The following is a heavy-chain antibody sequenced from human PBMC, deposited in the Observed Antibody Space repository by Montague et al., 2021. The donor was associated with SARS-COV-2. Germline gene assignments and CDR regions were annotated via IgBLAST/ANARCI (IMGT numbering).Heavy chain of an antibody. V-gene: IGHV4-31*03. CDR1: GGSISSGSHY. CDR3: ARDGALLGQQPLEY. Sequence: TLSLTCTVSGGSISSGSHYWSWIRQHPGKGLEWIGYIYYSGSTYYNPSLKSRVTISVDTSKNQFSLKLSSVTDADTAVYYCARDGALLGQQPLEYWGQGTLVTVSS. CDR2: IYYSGST. J-gene: IGHJ4*02. D-gene: IGHD6-13*01.